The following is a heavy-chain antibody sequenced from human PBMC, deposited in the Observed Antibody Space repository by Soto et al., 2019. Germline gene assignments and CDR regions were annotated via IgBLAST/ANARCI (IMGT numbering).Heavy chain of an antibody. CDR1: GFSFSRYV. CDR3: SKAMIGSYDSDAFDV. Sequence: HPGGSLRLSCAASGFSFSRYVIHWVRQAPGKGLEWVAVISYDESTTFYADSVKGRFTISRDNSKNTLFLQMNSLRPEDTAVYYCSKAMIGSYDSDAFDVWGQGTMVTVSS. D-gene: IGHD3-22*01. CDR2: ISYDESTT. V-gene: IGHV3-30*18. J-gene: IGHJ3*01.